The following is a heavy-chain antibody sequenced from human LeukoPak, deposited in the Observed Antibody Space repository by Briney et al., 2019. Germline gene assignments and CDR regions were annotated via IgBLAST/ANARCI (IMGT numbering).Heavy chain of an antibody. CDR2: INPNSGGT. Sequence: ASVKVSCKASGYTFTGYYMHWVRQAPGQGLEWMGWINPNSGGTNYAQKFQGRVTMTRDTSISTAYMELSRLRSDDTAVYYCARGGITMVRGAANWFDPWGQGTLVTVSS. J-gene: IGHJ5*02. V-gene: IGHV1-2*02. CDR1: GYTFTGYY. CDR3: ARGGITMVRGAANWFDP. D-gene: IGHD3-10*01.